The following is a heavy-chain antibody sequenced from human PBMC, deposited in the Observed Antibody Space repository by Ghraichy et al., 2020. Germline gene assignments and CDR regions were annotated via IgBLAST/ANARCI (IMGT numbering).Heavy chain of an antibody. CDR3: AKEVAVAGLLTIDY. CDR1: GLTLRYSS. CDR2: ISGSGDSADST. Sequence: LSLTCAASGLTLRYSSMAWVRQAPGKGPEWVSAISGSGDSADSTHYADAVKGRFTISRDISKNTLFVQMNSLRAEDTAVYYCAKEVAVAGLLTIDYWGQGTLVTVSS. D-gene: IGHD6-19*01. J-gene: IGHJ4*02. V-gene: IGHV3-23*01.